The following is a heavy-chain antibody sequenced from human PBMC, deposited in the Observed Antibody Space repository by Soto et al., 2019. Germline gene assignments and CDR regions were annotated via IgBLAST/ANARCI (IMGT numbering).Heavy chain of an antibody. D-gene: IGHD2-15*01. Sequence: ASVKVSCKASGYTFTYYPIHWVRQAPGQRLEWMGWINIGNGNTASSQKFQDRVTITRETSASTAYTELTSLRSEDTAVYYCAREPLCGGRCYDNYFDPWGQGTLVTVSS. J-gene: IGHJ5*02. V-gene: IGHV1-3*04. CDR2: INIGNGNT. CDR1: GYTFTYYP. CDR3: AREPLCGGRCYDNYFDP.